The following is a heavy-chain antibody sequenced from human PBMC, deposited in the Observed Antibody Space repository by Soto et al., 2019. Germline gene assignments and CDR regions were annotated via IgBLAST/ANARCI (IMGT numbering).Heavy chain of an antibody. V-gene: IGHV1-69*13. D-gene: IGHD6-6*01. CDR1: GGTFSSYA. CDR2: IIPIFGTA. CDR3: ASRLVSSSSFYYYGMDV. J-gene: IGHJ6*02. Sequence: SVKVSCKASGGTFSSYAISWVRQAPGQGLEWMGGIIPIFGTANYAQKFQGRVTITADESTSTAYMELSSLRSEDTAVYYYASRLVSSSSFYYYGMDVWGQGTTVTVSS.